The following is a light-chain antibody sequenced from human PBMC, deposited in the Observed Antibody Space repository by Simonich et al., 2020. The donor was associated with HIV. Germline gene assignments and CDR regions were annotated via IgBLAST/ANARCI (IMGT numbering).Light chain of an antibody. CDR1: QSVSSY. Sequence: ERVMTQSPATLSVSPGERATLSCRASQSVSSYLAWYQQKPGQAPRLLIYDASHRATGIPARFSGSGSGTDFTLTISSLEPEDFAVYYCQQRSNWPPWTFGQGTKVEIK. CDR2: DAS. J-gene: IGKJ1*01. CDR3: QQRSNWPPWT. V-gene: IGKV3-11*01.